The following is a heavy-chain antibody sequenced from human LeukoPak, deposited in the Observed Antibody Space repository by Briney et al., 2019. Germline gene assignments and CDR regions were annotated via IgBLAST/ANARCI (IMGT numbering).Heavy chain of an antibody. Sequence: SETLSLTCAVSGYSISSGYYWGWIRQPPGKGLEWIGSIYHSGSTYYNLSLKSRATISVDTSTNEFSLKLRSVTAADTAVYFCARFGYYYDSSGYYEKYYFDYWGQGTLVTVSS. V-gene: IGHV4-38-2*01. CDR3: ARFGYYYDSSGYYEKYYFDY. D-gene: IGHD3-22*01. J-gene: IGHJ4*02. CDR1: GYSISSGYY. CDR2: IYHSGST.